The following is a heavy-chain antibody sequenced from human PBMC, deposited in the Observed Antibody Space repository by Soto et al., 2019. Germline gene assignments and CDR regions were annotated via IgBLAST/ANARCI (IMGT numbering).Heavy chain of an antibody. J-gene: IGHJ4*02. CDR2: INPSGGST. Sequence: ASVKVSCKASGYTFNIFYIHWVRQAPGQGLEWMGIINPSGGSTTYAQKFQGRVTMTRDTSTSTVYMELSSLRSEDTALYYCARSDFDWLSQARYYFDYWGQGTLVTVSS. CDR3: ARSDFDWLSQARYYFDY. D-gene: IGHD3-9*01. CDR1: GYTFNIFY. V-gene: IGHV1-46*02.